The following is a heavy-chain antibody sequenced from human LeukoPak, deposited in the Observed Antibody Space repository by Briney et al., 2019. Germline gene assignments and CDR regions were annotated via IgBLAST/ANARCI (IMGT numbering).Heavy chain of an antibody. CDR1: GFTFSRYW. D-gene: IGHD1-26*01. CDR2: INQDESAK. CDR3: ARDKIVGATYFDY. J-gene: IGHJ4*02. Sequence: GVLRLSCAASGFTFSRYWMSWVRQAPGKGLEWVASINQDESAKFYVDSVKGRFTISRDNAKNSLFLQMNSLRAEDTAVYYCARDKIVGATYFDYWGQGTLVTVSS. V-gene: IGHV3-7*01.